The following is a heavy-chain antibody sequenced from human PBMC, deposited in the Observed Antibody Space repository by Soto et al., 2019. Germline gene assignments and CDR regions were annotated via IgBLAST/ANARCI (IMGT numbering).Heavy chain of an antibody. Sequence: QVQLVQSGAEVKKPGSSVKVSCKASGGTFSSYAISWVRQAPGQGLEWMGGIIPIFGTANYAQKYQGRVTITADESTSTAYMELSNLRSEDMAVYYCARAPVGEGSSSPGHFDYWGQGTLVTVSS. V-gene: IGHV1-69*01. CDR2: IIPIFGTA. CDR3: ARAPVGEGSSSPGHFDY. J-gene: IGHJ4*02. CDR1: GGTFSSYA. D-gene: IGHD6-6*01.